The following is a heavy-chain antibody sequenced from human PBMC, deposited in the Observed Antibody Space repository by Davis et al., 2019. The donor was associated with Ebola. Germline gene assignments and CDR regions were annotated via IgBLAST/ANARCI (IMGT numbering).Heavy chain of an antibody. V-gene: IGHV4-31*03. Sequence: SETLSLTCTVSGGSISSGGYYWSWIRQHPGKGLEWIGYIYYSGSTYYNPSLKSRVTISVDTSKNQFSLKLSSVTAADTAVYYCARGGAGPYYYYSMDVWGQGTTVTVSS. CDR1: GGSISSGGYY. D-gene: IGHD1-14*01. J-gene: IGHJ6*02. CDR2: IYYSGST. CDR3: ARGGAGPYYYYSMDV.